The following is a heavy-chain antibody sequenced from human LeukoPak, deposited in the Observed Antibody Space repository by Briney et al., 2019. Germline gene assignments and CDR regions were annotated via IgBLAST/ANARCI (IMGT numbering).Heavy chain of an antibody. V-gene: IGHV3-30*18. CDR3: AKDRRKYCGGDCYHFDY. CDR1: GFAFNSYG. Sequence: GGSLRLYCAASGFAFNSYGMHWVRQAPGKGLERVAVISYDRSNKYYADSVKGRFTMSRDNSKNSLYLQIYSLRAEDTAVYYCAKDRRKYCGGDCYHFDYWGQGTLVTVSS. D-gene: IGHD2-21*02. CDR2: ISYDRSNK. J-gene: IGHJ4*02.